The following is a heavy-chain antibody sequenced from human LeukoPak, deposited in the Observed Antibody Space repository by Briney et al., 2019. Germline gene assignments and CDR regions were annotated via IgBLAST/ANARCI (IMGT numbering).Heavy chain of an antibody. J-gene: IGHJ6*02. CDR2: IYYSGST. CDR1: GGSISSYY. Sequence: PSETLSLTCTVSGGSISSYYWSWIRQPPGKGLEWIGYIYYSGSTNYNPSLKSRVTISVDTSKNQFSLKLSSVTAADTAVYYCAGRVVIIPLSYYYYGMDVWGQGTTVTVSS. D-gene: IGHD3-3*01. CDR3: AGRVVIIPLSYYYYGMDV. V-gene: IGHV4-59*12.